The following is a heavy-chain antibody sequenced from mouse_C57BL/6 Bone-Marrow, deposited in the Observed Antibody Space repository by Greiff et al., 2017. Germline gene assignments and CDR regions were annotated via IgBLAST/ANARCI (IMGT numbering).Heavy chain of an antibody. CDR2: IDPSDSET. CDR3: AKGYYNGSSYGYYAMDY. J-gene: IGHJ4*01. CDR1: GYTFTSYW. V-gene: IGHV1-52*01. D-gene: IGHD1-1*01. Sequence: QVQLQQPGAELVRPGSSVKLSCKASGYTFTSYWMHWVKQRPIQGLEWIGNIDPSDSETHYNQKFKDKATLPVDKSSSTAYMQLSSLTSEDSAVYYCAKGYYNGSSYGYYAMDYWGQGTSVTVSS.